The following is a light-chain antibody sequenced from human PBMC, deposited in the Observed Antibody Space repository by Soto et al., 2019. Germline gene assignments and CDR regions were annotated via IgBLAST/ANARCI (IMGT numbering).Light chain of an antibody. CDR1: QGISNY. CDR2: ATF. V-gene: IGKV1-27*01. Sequence: DIQMTQSPSSLSASVGDRVTITCRASQGISNYLAWYQQKPGKVPKLLIYATFTLQAGVPSLFSGSGSETDFPLTISSLQPEDVATYYCQAYDSALTWTFGQGTKVEIQ. CDR3: QAYDSALTWT. J-gene: IGKJ1*01.